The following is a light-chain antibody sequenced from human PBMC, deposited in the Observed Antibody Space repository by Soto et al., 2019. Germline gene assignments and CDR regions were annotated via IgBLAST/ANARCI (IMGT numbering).Light chain of an antibody. CDR3: SSYTSSSTYV. Sequence: QSVLTQPASVSGSPGQSITISCTGTSSDVGGYTYVSWYQHHPGKAPKLMIYEVSNRPSGVSNRFSGSKSGNTASLTISGLQAEDEADYYCSSYTSSSTYVFGT. J-gene: IGLJ1*01. V-gene: IGLV2-14*01. CDR1: SSDVGGYTY. CDR2: EVS.